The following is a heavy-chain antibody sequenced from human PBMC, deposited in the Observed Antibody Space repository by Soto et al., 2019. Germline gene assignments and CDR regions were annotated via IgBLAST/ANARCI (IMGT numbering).Heavy chain of an antibody. Sequence: SETLSLTCTVSGGSISSSSYYWGWIRQPPGKGLEWIGSIYYSGSTYYNPSLKSRVTISVDTSKNQFSLKLSSVTAADTAVYYCASPFGVTHSASSYYYGMDVWGQGTTVTVSS. CDR2: IYYSGST. CDR3: ASPFGVTHSASSYYYGMDV. J-gene: IGHJ6*02. D-gene: IGHD3-3*01. CDR1: GGSISSSSYY. V-gene: IGHV4-39*07.